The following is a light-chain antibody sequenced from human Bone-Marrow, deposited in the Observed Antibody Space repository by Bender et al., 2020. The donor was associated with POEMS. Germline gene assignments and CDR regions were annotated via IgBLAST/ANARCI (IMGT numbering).Light chain of an antibody. V-gene: IGLV2-11*01. CDR1: SSDVGSYNY. J-gene: IGLJ1*01. CDR2: DVT. Sequence: QAALTQPRSVSGSPGQSVTISCTGTSSDVGSYNYVSWYQHHPGKAPKLIIYDVTKRPSGVPNRFSGSKSGNTASLTISGLQTEDEADYHCCSYAGSYSYVFGSGTKVTVL. CDR3: CSYAGSYSYV.